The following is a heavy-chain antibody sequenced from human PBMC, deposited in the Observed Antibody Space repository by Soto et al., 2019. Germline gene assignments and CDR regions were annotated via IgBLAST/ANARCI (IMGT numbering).Heavy chain of an antibody. J-gene: IGHJ6*02. CDR1: GYTFTSYG. D-gene: IGHD3-3*01. V-gene: IGHV1-18*01. Sequence: ASVKVSCKASGYTFTSYGLSWVRQAPGQGLEWMGWISAYNGNTNYAQKLQGRVTMTTDTSTITAYMELRSLRSDDTAVYYCAVDYDFWSGYYNHGMYVWGQGTTVTVSS. CDR2: ISAYNGNT. CDR3: AVDYDFWSGYYNHGMYV.